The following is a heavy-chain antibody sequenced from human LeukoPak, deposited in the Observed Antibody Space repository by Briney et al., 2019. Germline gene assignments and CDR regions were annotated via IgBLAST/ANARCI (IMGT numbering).Heavy chain of an antibody. CDR3: ARDWGRGFRGGEDAFEM. CDR1: DGYISNYY. D-gene: IGHD3-16*01. CDR2: IHSSGST. J-gene: IGHJ3*02. Sequence: SETLSLTCSVSDGYISNYYLSWIRQPAGKRLEWIGRIHSSGSTSYNPSLKSRVTMSIDTSQSQFSLKLSSVTAADTAVYYCARDWGRGFRGGEDAFEMWGQGTLVTVSS. V-gene: IGHV4-4*07.